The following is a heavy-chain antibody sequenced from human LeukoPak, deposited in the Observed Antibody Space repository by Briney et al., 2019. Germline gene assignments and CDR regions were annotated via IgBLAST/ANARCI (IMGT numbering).Heavy chain of an antibody. D-gene: IGHD3-10*01. Sequence: SETLSLTCTVSGGSISSYYWSWIRQPAGKGLEWIGRIYTSGSTNYNPSLKSRVTMSVDTSKNQFSLKLSSVTAADTAVYYCASGITMVRGVKSLNYWGQGTLVTVSS. CDR2: IYTSGST. CDR3: ASGITMVRGVKSLNY. J-gene: IGHJ4*02. CDR1: GGSISSYY. V-gene: IGHV4-4*07.